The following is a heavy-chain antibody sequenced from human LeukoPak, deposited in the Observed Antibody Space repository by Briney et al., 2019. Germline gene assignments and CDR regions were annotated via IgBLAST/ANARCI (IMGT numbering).Heavy chain of an antibody. CDR3: ARAWGIAVAPDY. CDR2: ISAYKGNT. V-gene: IGHV1-18*01. CDR1: GYTFTSYG. J-gene: IGHJ4*02. Sequence: ASLKVSCKASGYTFTSYGISWVRQAPAPGLEWMGWISAYKGNTNYAQKLQGRVTMTTDTSTSTAYMELRSLRSDDTAVYYCARAWGIAVAPDYWGQGTLVTVSS. D-gene: IGHD6-19*01.